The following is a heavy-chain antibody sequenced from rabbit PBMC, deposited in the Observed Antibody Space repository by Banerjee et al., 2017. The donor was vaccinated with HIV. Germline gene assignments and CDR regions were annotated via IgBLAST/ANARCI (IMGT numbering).Heavy chain of an antibody. V-gene: IGHV1S45*01. D-gene: IGHD4-1*01. CDR1: GFSFSSGYY. J-gene: IGHJ4*01. CDR2: IHAGNSGTT. CDR3: ARDLVVAGTL. Sequence: QEQLEESGGGLVKPGASLTLTCTASGFSFSSGYYMCWVRQAPGKGLEWIACIHAGNSGTTYYASWAKGRFTISKTSSTTVTLQMTSLTAADTATYFCARDLVVAGTLWGPGTLVTVS.